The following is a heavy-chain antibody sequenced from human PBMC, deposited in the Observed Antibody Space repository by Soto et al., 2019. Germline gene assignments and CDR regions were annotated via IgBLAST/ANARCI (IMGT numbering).Heavy chain of an antibody. D-gene: IGHD2-2*01. V-gene: IGHV4-39*01. CDR3: ARRVGYCSSTSCFRTEFDY. CDR2: IYYSGST. CDR1: GGSISSSSYY. Sequence: PSETLSLTCTVSGGSISSSSYYWGWIRQPPGKGLERIGSIYYSGSTYYNPSLKSRVTISVDTSKNQFSLKLSSVTAADTAVYYCARRVGYCSSTSCFRTEFDYWGQGTLVTVSS. J-gene: IGHJ4*02.